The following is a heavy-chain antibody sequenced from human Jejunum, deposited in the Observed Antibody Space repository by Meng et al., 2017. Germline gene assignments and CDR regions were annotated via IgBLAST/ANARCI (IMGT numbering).Heavy chain of an antibody. V-gene: IGHV4-61*01. J-gene: IGHJ4*02. CDR3: ATDVYGDGLAYLDY. CDR2: VFDSGST. CDR1: RGSVSGRSFY. D-gene: IGHD4-17*01. Sequence: QAQLQESGPGLVRPSETLSLTCPTSRGSVSGRSFYWTWIRQPPGKGLEWIGYVFDSGSTKYNPSLSSRVTISADTSKNQFSLELSSVTAADTAVYYCATDVYGDGLAYLDYWGQGSLVTVSS.